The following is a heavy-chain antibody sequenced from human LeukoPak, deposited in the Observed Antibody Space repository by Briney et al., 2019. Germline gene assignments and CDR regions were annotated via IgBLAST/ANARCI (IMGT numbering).Heavy chain of an antibody. CDR1: GFTFSSYE. V-gene: IGHV3-48*03. Sequence: PGGSLRLSCAASGFTFSSYEMNSVRPAPGKGVEWGSYIISSGRTIYYADSVKGPFTISRDNATNSLYLQMNSLRAEDTAVYYCARAQSTVTTWRVYNWFDHWGQGTLVTVSS. CDR2: IISSGRTI. CDR3: ARAQSTVTTWRVYNWFDH. D-gene: IGHD4-17*01. J-gene: IGHJ5*02.